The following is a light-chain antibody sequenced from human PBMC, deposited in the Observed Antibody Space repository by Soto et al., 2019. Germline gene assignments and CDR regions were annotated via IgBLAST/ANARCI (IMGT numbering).Light chain of an antibody. Sequence: QPVLTQPPSASGTPGQRVTISCSGSSSNIGGNSVYWYQQLPGTAPKLLIYRDNQRPSGVPDRFSGSKSGTSASLAISGLRSEDEADYYCAVWDDSLSGRVFGTGTKVTVL. CDR3: AVWDDSLSGRV. V-gene: IGLV1-47*01. J-gene: IGLJ1*01. CDR2: RDN. CDR1: SSNIGGNS.